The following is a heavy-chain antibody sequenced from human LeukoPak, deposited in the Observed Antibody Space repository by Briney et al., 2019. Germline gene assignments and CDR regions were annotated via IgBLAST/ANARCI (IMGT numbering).Heavy chain of an antibody. CDR1: GFTVSSNY. V-gene: IGHV3-66*01. CDR2: IYSGGST. CDR3: ASPYYYDSSGYSYDAFDI. D-gene: IGHD3-22*01. J-gene: IGHJ3*02. Sequence: GGSLRLSCAASGFTVSSNYMSWVRQAPGKGLEWVSVIYSGGSTYYAESVKGRFTISRDDSKNTLYLQMNSLRAEDTAVYYCASPYYYDSSGYSYDAFDIWGQGTMVTVSS.